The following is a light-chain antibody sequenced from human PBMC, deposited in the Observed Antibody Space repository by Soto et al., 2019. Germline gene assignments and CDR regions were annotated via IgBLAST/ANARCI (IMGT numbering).Light chain of an antibody. CDR1: QSVSSY. V-gene: IGKV3-11*01. Sequence: VLTQSPVTLSLSPGERATLSCRASQSVSSYLAWYQQKPGQAPRLLIYGASERATGIPDRFSGSGSETDFTLTISSLEPEDLGVYYCLHRMNWPLTFGQGTRLEIK. J-gene: IGKJ5*01. CDR2: GAS. CDR3: LHRMNWPLT.